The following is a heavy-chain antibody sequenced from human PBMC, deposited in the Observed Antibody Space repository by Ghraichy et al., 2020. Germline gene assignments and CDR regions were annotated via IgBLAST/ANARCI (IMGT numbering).Heavy chain of an antibody. D-gene: IGHD5-24*01. J-gene: IGHJ4*02. Sequence: SETLSLTCAADGGSFRGYYWHWVRQSPGKGLEWIGEVSHSGSTDYTPSLKSRVTISVDTSKSEFSLKMTSVTAADTAIYYCARGNTKMKDYFDSWGKGTLLTVSS. CDR2: VSHSGST. V-gene: IGHV4-34*01. CDR1: GGSFRGYY. CDR3: ARGNTKMKDYFDS.